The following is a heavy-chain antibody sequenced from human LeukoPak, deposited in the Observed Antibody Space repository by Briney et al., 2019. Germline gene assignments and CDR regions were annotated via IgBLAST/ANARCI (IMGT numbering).Heavy chain of an antibody. Sequence: TGGSLRLSCAASGFTFSSYAMHWVRQAPGKGLEWVSYISSSGSTIYYADSVKGRFTISRDNAKNSLYLQMNSLRAEDTAVYYCARDKSGSYHNFDYWGQGTLVTVSS. CDR2: ISSSGSTI. J-gene: IGHJ4*02. CDR1: GFTFSSYA. V-gene: IGHV3-48*04. CDR3: ARDKSGSYHNFDY. D-gene: IGHD1-26*01.